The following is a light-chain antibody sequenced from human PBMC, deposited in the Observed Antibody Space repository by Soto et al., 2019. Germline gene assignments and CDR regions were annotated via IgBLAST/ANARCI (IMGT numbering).Light chain of an antibody. CDR3: HQYGISPPT. Sequence: EVVLTQSPGTLSLSPGERATLSCRASQSVSGSDLAWYQQKPGQAPRLLISGVSNRATGTPDRFSGSGSGTYFTLTIISLEPEDFAVFYCHQYGISPPTFGPGTKVEI. CDR2: GVS. J-gene: IGKJ1*01. V-gene: IGKV3-20*01. CDR1: QSVSGSD.